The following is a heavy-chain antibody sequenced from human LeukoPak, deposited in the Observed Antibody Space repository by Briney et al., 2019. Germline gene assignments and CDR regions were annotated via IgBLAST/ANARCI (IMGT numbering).Heavy chain of an antibody. CDR1: GGSISSYY. CDR3: ARDFRGRYCSGGSCYSEADY. D-gene: IGHD2-15*01. J-gene: IGHJ4*02. CDR2: IYHSGST. Sequence: SETLSLTCTVSGGSISSYYWSWIRQPPGKGLEWIGYIYHSGSTKYNPSLNNRLTISLDTSKNQFSLKLSSVTAADTAVYYCARDFRGRYCSGGSCYSEADYWGQGTLVTVSS. V-gene: IGHV4-59*12.